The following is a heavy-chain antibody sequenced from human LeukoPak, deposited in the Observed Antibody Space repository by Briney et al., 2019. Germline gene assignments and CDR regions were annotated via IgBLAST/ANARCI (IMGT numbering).Heavy chain of an antibody. V-gene: IGHV3-21*01. CDR3: ARDPTPGDPPHY. J-gene: IGHJ4*02. CDR1: GFTFSSYS. Sequence: GGSLRLSCAASGFTFSSYSMNWVRQATGKGLEWVSSISSSSSYIYYADSVKGRFTISRDNAKNSLYLQMNSLRAEDTAVYYCARDPTPGDPPHYWGQGTLVTVSS. D-gene: IGHD4-17*01. CDR2: ISSSSSYI.